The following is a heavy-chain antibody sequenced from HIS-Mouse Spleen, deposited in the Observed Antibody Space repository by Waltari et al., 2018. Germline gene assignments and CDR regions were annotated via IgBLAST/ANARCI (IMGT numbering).Heavy chain of an antibody. J-gene: IGHJ2*01. CDR1: AGSIRTSSYY. CDR2: IYYSGST. Sequence: QLQLQESGPGLVTPSETLSLTCTVSAGSIRTSSYYWGWIRQPPGKGLEWIGSIYYSGSTYYNPSLKSRVTISVDTAKNQFSLKLSSVTAADTAVYYCAREIPYSSSWYDWYFDLWGRGTLVTVSS. CDR3: AREIPYSSSWYDWYFDL. V-gene: IGHV4-39*07. D-gene: IGHD6-13*01.